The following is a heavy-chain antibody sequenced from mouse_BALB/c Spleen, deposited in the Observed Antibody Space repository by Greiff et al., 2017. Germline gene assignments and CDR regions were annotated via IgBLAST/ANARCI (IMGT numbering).Heavy chain of an antibody. J-gene: IGHJ3*01. V-gene: IGHV1-54*01. CDR3: ARSYYGSKAWCAY. CDR2: INPGSGGT. Sequence: VQLQQSGAELVRPGTSVKVSCKASGYAFTNYLIEWVKQRPGQGLEWIGVINPGSGGTNYNEKFKGKATLTADKSSSTAYMQLSSLTSDDSAVYFCARSYYGSKAWCAYWGQGTLVTVSA. CDR1: GYAFTNYL. D-gene: IGHD1-1*01.